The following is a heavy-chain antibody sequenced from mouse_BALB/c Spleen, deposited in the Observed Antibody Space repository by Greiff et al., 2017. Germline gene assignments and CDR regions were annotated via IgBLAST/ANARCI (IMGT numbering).Heavy chain of an antibody. D-gene: IGHD2-10*02. V-gene: IGHV5-6*01. CDR3: ARHGGLKYGNYVAMDY. Sequence: EVQLQESGGDLVKPGGSLKLSCAASGFTFSSYGMSWVRQTPDKRLEWVATISSGGSYTYYPDSVKGRFTISRDNAKNTLYLQMSSLKSEDTAMYYCARHGGLKYGNYVAMDYWGQGTSVTVSS. CDR1: GFTFSSYG. CDR2: ISSGGSYT. J-gene: IGHJ4*01.